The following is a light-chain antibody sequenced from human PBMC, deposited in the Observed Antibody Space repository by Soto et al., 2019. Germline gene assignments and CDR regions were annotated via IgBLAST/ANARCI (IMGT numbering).Light chain of an antibody. CDR1: QSVSSF. J-gene: IGKJ2*01. CDR2: DVS. CDR3: QQRTDWPPVYT. V-gene: IGKV3-11*01. Sequence: EIVLTQSPVTLSLSPGERATLSCRASQSVSSFLAWYQHKPGQPPRLLIYDVSNRAAGIPARFSGSGSGTDFTHTISSLEPEDFAVYYCQQRTDWPPVYTFGQGTKLEIK.